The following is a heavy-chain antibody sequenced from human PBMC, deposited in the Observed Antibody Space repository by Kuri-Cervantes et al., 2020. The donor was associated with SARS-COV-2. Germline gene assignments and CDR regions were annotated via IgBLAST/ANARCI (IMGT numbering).Heavy chain of an antibody. Sequence: SETLSLTCTVSGGSISSYYWSWIRQPPGKGLEWIGYIYYGGSTNYNPSLKSRVTISVDTSKNQFSLRLSSVTPADTAIYSCARGRPLVDYWGQGTLVTVSS. J-gene: IGHJ4*02. CDR2: IYYGGST. V-gene: IGHV4-59*01. CDR3: ARGRPLVDY. CDR1: GGSISSYY.